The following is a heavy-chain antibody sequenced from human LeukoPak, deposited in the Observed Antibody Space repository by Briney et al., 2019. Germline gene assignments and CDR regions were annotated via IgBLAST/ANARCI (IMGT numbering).Heavy chain of an antibody. J-gene: IGHJ4*02. D-gene: IGHD3-22*01. CDR3: ARRNYDSSGIYFDY. V-gene: IGHV3-23*01. CDR1: GFTFSNYA. Sequence: GGSLRLSCAASGFTFSNYAMTWVRQAPGKGLEWVSLISGSGHITYYADSVKGRVTISRDNSKNTLYLQMNSLRAEDTAVYYCARRNYDSSGIYFDYWGQGTLVTVSS. CDR2: ISGSGHIT.